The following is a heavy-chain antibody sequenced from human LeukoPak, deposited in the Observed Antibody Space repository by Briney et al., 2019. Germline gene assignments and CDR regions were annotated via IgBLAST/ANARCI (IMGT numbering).Heavy chain of an antibody. CDR3: ARDFMAAGDFDY. D-gene: IGHD6-13*01. Sequence: ASVKVSCKTSNYTFRSYGITWVRQAPGQGLEWMGWITAYNGKTNYAQTLQGRVTMTTDTSTSTAYMELRSLRSDDTAVYYCARDFMAAGDFDYWGQGTLVTVSS. J-gene: IGHJ4*02. CDR1: NYTFRSYG. V-gene: IGHV1-18*01. CDR2: ITAYNGKT.